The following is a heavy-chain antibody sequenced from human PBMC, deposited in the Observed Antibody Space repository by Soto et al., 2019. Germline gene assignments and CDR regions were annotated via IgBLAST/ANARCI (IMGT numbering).Heavy chain of an antibody. CDR3: ARADFDWLHHYYYYGMDV. CDR1: GGSVNSGVYC. V-gene: IGHV4-30-4*01. Sequence: SETLSLTFTVSGGSVNSGVYCWRRVHQPPGKGLEWIGYIYHRGSTYYNPSLKSRVTISVDTSKNQFFLRLSSVTAADTAVYYCARADFDWLHHYYYYGMDVWGQGTTVTVS. CDR2: IYHRGST. D-gene: IGHD3-9*01. J-gene: IGHJ6*02.